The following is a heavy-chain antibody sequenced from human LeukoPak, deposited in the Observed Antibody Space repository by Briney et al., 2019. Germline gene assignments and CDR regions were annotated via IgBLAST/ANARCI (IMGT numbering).Heavy chain of an antibody. V-gene: IGHV3-7*01. D-gene: IGHD3-22*01. CDR3: ARVGDSSGYYYPGDFDY. CDR2: IKQDGSEK. Sequence: PGGSLRLSCAASGFTFSSYWMSWVRQAPGKGLEWVASIKQDGSEKYYVDSVKGRFTISRDNAKNSLYLQMNSLRAEDTAVYYCARVGDSSGYYYPGDFDYWGQGTLVTVSS. J-gene: IGHJ4*02. CDR1: GFTFSSYW.